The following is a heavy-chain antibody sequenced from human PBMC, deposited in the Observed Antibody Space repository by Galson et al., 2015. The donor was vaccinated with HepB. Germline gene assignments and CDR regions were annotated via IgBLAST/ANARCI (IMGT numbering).Heavy chain of an antibody. Sequence: SLRLSCAASGFTFSSYWMSWVRQAPGKGLEWVANIKQDGSEKYYVDSVKGRFTISRDNAKNSLYLQMNSLRAEDTAVYYCARDGPSPDYGSGTLRPGGQGTLVTVSS. D-gene: IGHD3-10*01. CDR3: ARDGPSPDYGSGTLRP. CDR2: IKQDGSEK. CDR1: GFTFSSYW. V-gene: IGHV3-7*03. J-gene: IGHJ4*02.